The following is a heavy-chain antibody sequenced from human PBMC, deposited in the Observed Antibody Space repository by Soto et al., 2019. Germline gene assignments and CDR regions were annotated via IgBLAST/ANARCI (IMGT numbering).Heavy chain of an antibody. CDR3: AKDVLTTVHY. CDR2: ISGSGGST. J-gene: IGHJ4*02. CDR1: GFTFNTHA. D-gene: IGHD4-17*01. Sequence: GVSLRLSCAASGFTFNTHAMTWVRQAPGKGLEWVSTISGSGGSTYYADSVKGRFTISRGNSKNTLYLQMNSLRAEDTAVYYCAKDVLTTVHYWGKGILVTVSS. V-gene: IGHV3-23*01.